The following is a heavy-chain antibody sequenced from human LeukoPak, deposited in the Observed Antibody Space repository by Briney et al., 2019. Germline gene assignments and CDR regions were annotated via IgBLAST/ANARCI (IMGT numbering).Heavy chain of an antibody. V-gene: IGHV4-34*01. CDR3: ARGRSHNWFDP. J-gene: IGHJ5*02. CDR1: GGSISGFY. CDR2: VNHSGGT. Sequence: SETLSLTCAVNGGSISGFYCTWIRQPPGKGLEWIGEVNHSGGTQYNPSLKSRVTLSVDSSNNHFSLKLASVTAADTAVYYCARGRSHNWFDPWGPGTLVTVSS.